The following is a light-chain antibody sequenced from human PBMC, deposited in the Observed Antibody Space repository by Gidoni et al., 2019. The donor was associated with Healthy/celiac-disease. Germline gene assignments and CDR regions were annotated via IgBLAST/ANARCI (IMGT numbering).Light chain of an antibody. CDR2: GAS. Sequence: EIVFTQSPGTLSLSPGERANLSCRASQSVSSSYLAWYQQKPGQAPRLLIYGASSRSTGIPDRFSGSVSGTDFTLTISRLEPEDFAVYDCQQYGSSPLTFGGXTKVEIK. CDR1: QSVSSSY. V-gene: IGKV3-20*01. CDR3: QQYGSSPLT. J-gene: IGKJ4*01.